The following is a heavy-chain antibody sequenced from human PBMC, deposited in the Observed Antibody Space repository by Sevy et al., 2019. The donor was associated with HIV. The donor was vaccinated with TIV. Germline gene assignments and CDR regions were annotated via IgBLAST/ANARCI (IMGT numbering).Heavy chain of an antibody. D-gene: IGHD2-15*01. CDR2: ISAHYGDT. CDR1: GYTFTSYR. J-gene: IGHJ4*02. CDR3: ARAYCSGGSCYSLAY. Sequence: ASVKVSCKTSGYTFTSYRITWVRQAPGQGLEWMGWISAHYGDTNYAQKLQGRVTMISETSTSTAYMVLRSLRSDDTAIYYCARAYCSGGSCYSLAYWGQGTLVTVSS. V-gene: IGHV1-18*01.